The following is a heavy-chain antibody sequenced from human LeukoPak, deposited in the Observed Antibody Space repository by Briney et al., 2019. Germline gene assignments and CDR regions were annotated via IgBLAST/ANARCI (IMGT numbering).Heavy chain of an antibody. CDR2: IYTSGST. CDR1: GGSISSYY. Sequence: SETLSLTCTVSGGSISSYYWSWTRQPAGKGLEWIGRIYTSGSTNYNPSLKSRVTMSVDTSKNQFSLKLSSVTAADTAVYYCARDCSSSWYPAASYFDYWGQGTLVTVSS. J-gene: IGHJ4*02. CDR3: ARDCSSSWYPAASYFDY. V-gene: IGHV4-4*07. D-gene: IGHD6-13*01.